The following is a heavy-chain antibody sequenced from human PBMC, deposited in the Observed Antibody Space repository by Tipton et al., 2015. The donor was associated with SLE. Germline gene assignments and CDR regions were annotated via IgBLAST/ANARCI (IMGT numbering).Heavy chain of an antibody. CDR1: GGSFSGYY. CDR3: VRERKYVVRFRELVAPDL. V-gene: IGHV4-34*01. Sequence: TLSLTCAVYGGSFSGYYWSWIRQSPGKGLEWIGEINHSGSTNYNPSLKSRVTISVDTSKKQFSLKVSSVTAADTAVYYCVRERKYVVRFRELVAPDLWGQGTAITVSS. CDR2: INHSGST. J-gene: IGHJ3*01. D-gene: IGHD1-26*01.